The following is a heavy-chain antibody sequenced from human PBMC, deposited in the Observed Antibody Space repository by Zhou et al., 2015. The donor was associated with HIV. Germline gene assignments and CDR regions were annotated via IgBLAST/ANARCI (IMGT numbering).Heavy chain of an antibody. Sequence: QVQLVQSGAEVKKPGASVKVSCKASGYTFTSYGISWVRQAPGQGLEWMGWISAYNGNTNYAQKLQGRVTMTTDTSTSTAYMELRSLRSDDTAVYYCARDLAPPVKSAYDYVWGNLHPLDYWGQGTLVTVSS. J-gene: IGHJ4*02. CDR2: ISAYNGNT. V-gene: IGHV1-18*01. CDR3: ARDLAPPVKSAYDYVWGNLHPLDY. CDR1: GYTFTSYG. D-gene: IGHD3-16*01.